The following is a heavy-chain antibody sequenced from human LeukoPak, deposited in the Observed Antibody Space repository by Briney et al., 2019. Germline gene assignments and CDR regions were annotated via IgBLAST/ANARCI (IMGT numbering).Heavy chain of an antibody. J-gene: IGHJ4*02. D-gene: IGHD2-21*02. CDR3: ASVPGGDYYFDY. CDR2: IWYDGSNK. CDR1: GFTFSSYG. Sequence: PGGSLRLSCAASGFTFSSYGMHWVRQAPGKGLEWVAVIWYDGSNKYYADSVKGRFTISRDNSKNTLYLQMNSLRAEDPAVYYCASVPGGDYYFDYWGQGTLVTVSS. V-gene: IGHV3-33*01.